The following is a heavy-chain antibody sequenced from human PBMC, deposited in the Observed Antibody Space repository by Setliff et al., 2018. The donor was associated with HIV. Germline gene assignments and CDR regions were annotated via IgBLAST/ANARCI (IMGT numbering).Heavy chain of an antibody. CDR2: INTNDGAT. D-gene: IGHD6-13*01. Sequence: ASVKVSCKASGYTFSSYFLHWVRQAPGQGLEWMGIINTNDGATTYAQKFEGRVTMTRDTSTNTVYMELNSLRSADTAVFYCAREYHIAATDTRLATYFDSWVQVTLVTVSS. J-gene: IGHJ4*02. CDR3: AREYHIAATDTRLATYFDS. CDR1: GYTFSSYF. V-gene: IGHV1-46*01.